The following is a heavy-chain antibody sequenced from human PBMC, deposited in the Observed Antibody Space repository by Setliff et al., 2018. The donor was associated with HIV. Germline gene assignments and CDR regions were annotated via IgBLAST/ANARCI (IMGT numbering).Heavy chain of an antibody. Sequence: ASVKVSCKASGYIITSYGISWVRQAPGQGLEWMGWISAYNGNTNYAQKLQGRVTMTTDTSTSTAYMELRSLRSDDTAVYYCARDVPTYCSSINCYDTMNQNWFDPWGQGTLVTVSS. CDR3: ARDVPTYCSSINCYDTMNQNWFDP. CDR1: GYIITSYG. D-gene: IGHD2-2*01. CDR2: ISAYNGNT. J-gene: IGHJ5*02. V-gene: IGHV1-18*01.